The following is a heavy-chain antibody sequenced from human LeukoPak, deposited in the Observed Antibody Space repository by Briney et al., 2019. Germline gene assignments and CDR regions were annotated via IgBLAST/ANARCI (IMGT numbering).Heavy chain of an antibody. D-gene: IGHD3-10*01. J-gene: IGHJ5*02. CDR1: GYTFTSYG. CDR2: ISGYIGST. Sequence: ASVKVSCKASGYTFTSYGISWVRQAPGQGLQWMGWISGYIGSTNYARKFQGRVSMTTDTSTSTVYMELRSLRSDDTAVYYCAREQWFGEAYALDPWGQGTLVTVSS. V-gene: IGHV1-18*01. CDR3: AREQWFGEAYALDP.